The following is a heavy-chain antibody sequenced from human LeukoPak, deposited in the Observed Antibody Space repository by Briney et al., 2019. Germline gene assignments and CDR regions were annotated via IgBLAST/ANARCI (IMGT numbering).Heavy chain of an antibody. Sequence: SETLSLTCTVSGYSISSGYYWGWIRQPPGKGLEWIGSMYYSGSTFYNPSLKSRVTILVDTSKNQFSLKLSSVTAADTAVYYCARDYGSGRRYYYMDVWGKGTTVTVSS. CDR2: MYYSGST. J-gene: IGHJ6*03. D-gene: IGHD3-10*01. CDR1: GYSISSGYY. CDR3: ARDYGSGRRYYYMDV. V-gene: IGHV4-38-2*02.